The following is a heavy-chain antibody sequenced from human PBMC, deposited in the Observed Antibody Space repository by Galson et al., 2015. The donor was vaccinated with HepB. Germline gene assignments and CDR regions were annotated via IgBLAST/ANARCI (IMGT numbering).Heavy chain of an antibody. CDR1: GYTFTSYG. CDR3: ARSVYYGTGSPRAGWFDP. V-gene: IGHV1-18*01. CDR2: ISAYNGNT. J-gene: IGHJ5*02. D-gene: IGHD3-10*01. Sequence: SVKVSCKASGYTFTSYGISWVRQAPGQGLEWMGWISAYNGNTKYAQKLQGRVTMTTDTSTSTAYLEVRSLRSDDTAVYYCARSVYYGTGSPRAGWFDPWGQGTLVTVSS.